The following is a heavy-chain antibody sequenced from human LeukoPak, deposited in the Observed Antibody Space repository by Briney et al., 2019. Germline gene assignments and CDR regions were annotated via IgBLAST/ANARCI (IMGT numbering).Heavy chain of an antibody. V-gene: IGHV4-59*01. Sequence: SETLSLTCTVSGGSISSYFWHWIRQSPGKGLEWIGYIYYSGSSNYSPSLKSRVAISIDTSKSQFSLKLNSVTPADTATYYCAKSLGVGATTGYFDLWGRGTLVTVPS. CDR1: GGSISSYF. CDR3: AKSLGVGATTGYFDL. CDR2: IYYSGSS. J-gene: IGHJ2*01. D-gene: IGHD1-26*01.